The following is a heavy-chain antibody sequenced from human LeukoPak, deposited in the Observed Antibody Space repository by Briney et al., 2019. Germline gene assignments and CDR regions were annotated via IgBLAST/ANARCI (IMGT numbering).Heavy chain of an antibody. D-gene: IGHD2-15*01. CDR1: GFTFSSYG. CDR3: ARESGYCSGGSCYSNDAFDI. J-gene: IGHJ3*02. CDR2: IWYDGSNK. Sequence: PGRSLRLLCAASGFTFSSYGMHWVRQAPGKGLEWVAVIWYDGSNKYYADSVKGRFTISRDNSKNTLYLQMNSLRAEDTAVYYCARESGYCSGGSCYSNDAFDIWGQGTMVTVSS. V-gene: IGHV3-33*01.